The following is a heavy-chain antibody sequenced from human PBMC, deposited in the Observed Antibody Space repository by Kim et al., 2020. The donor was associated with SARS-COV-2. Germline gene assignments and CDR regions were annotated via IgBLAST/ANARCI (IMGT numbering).Heavy chain of an antibody. CDR3: AREEFGGEMATIF. D-gene: IGHD5-12*01. V-gene: IGHV4-34*01. Sequence: YNPALKGRVTIAVDTSKNQFSLELSSVTAADTAVYYCAREEFGGEMATIFWGQGTLVTVSS. J-gene: IGHJ4*02.